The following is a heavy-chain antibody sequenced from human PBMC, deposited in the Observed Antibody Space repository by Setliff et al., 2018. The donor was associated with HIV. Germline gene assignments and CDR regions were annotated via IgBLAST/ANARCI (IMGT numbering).Heavy chain of an antibody. CDR1: GYTFTGYY. D-gene: IGHD3-10*01. CDR2: INPNSGGT. Sequence: VKVSCKASGYTFTGYYMHWVRQAPGQGLEWMGRINPNSGGTNYAQKFQGRVTMTRDTSISTAYMELSRLRSDDTAVYYCARGEGVLLWFGDPGHDAFDIWGQGTMVTVSS. CDR3: ARGEGVLLWFGDPGHDAFDI. V-gene: IGHV1-2*06. J-gene: IGHJ3*02.